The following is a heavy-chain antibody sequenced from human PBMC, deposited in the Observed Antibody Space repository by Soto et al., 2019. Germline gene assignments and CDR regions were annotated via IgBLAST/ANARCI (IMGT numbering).Heavy chain of an antibody. D-gene: IGHD3-10*01. CDR2: INPSGGST. V-gene: IGHV1-46*01. CDR3: ARAYGSGRRRFDP. CDR1: GYTFTSYY. J-gene: IGHJ5*02. Sequence: ASVKVSCKASGYTFTSYYMHWVRQAPGQGLEWMGIINPSGGSTGYAQKFQGRVTMTRDTSTSTVYMELSSLRSEDTAVYYCARAYGSGRRRFDPWGQGTLVTVSS.